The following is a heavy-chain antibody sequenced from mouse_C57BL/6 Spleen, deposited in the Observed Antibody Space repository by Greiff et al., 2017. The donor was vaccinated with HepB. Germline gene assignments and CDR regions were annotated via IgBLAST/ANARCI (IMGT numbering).Heavy chain of an antibody. J-gene: IGHJ2*01. Sequence: QVQLQQSGAELVKPGASVKISCKASGYAFSSYWMNWVKQRPGKGLEWIGQIYPGDGDTNYNGKFKGKATLTADKSSSTAYMQLSSLTSEDSAVYFCARGDLDPGVYFDSWGQGTTLTVSS. CDR1: GYAFSSYW. CDR3: ARGDLDPGVYFDS. V-gene: IGHV1-80*01. CDR2: IYPGDGDT. D-gene: IGHD3-3*01.